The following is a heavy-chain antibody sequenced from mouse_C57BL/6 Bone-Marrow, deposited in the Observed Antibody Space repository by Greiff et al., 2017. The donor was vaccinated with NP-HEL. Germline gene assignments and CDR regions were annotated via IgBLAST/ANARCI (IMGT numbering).Heavy chain of an antibody. V-gene: IGHV1-15*01. CDR3: TRDYGNLFAY. Sequence: VQLQQSGAELVRPGASVTLSCKASGYTFTDYEMHWVKQTPVHGLEWIGAIDPETGGTAYNQKFKGKAILTADKSSSTAYMELRSLTSEDSAVYYGTRDYGNLFAYWGQGTLVTVSA. J-gene: IGHJ3*01. CDR1: GYTFTDYE. CDR2: IDPETGGT. D-gene: IGHD2-1*01.